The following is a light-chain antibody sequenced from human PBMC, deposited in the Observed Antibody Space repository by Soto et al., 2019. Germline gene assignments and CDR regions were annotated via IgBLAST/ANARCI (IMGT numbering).Light chain of an antibody. Sequence: EIVLTQSPGTLSVSPGESTTLSCRASQSVGRNFLAWYQQKPGRAPRLLIHGASYRATGVPARFSGSGSETDFTLTISRLEPEDFAVYYCHQYAASPLTFGGGTKVEIK. CDR1: QSVGRNF. CDR3: HQYAASPLT. V-gene: IGKV3-20*01. CDR2: GAS. J-gene: IGKJ4*01.